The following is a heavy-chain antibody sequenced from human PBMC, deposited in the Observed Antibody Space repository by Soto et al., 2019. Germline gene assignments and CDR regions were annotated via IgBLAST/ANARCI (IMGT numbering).Heavy chain of an antibody. CDR1: GFTFSSYG. CDR2: ISYDGSNK. V-gene: IGHV3-30*18. J-gene: IGHJ1*01. D-gene: IGHD3-16*02. CDR3: AKDDDYIWGSYRSQRPEYFQH. Sequence: QVQLVESGGGVVQPGRSLRLSCAASGFTFSSYGMHWVRQAPGKGLEWVAVISYDGSNKYYADSVKGRFTISRDNSKNTLYLQMNSLRAEDTAVYYCAKDDDYIWGSYRSQRPEYFQHWGQGTLVTVSS.